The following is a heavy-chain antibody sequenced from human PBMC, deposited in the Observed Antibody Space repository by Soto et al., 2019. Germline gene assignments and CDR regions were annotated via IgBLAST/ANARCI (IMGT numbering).Heavy chain of an antibody. CDR1: GGTFSSYA. Sequence: ASVKVSCKASGGTFSSYAISWVRQAPGQGLEWMGGIIPIFGTANYAQKFQGRVTITADESTSTAYMELSSLRSEDTAVYYCARRGGYSSSSPFAEYFQHWGQGTLVTVS. J-gene: IGHJ1*01. CDR2: IIPIFGTA. D-gene: IGHD6-6*01. V-gene: IGHV1-69*13. CDR3: ARRGGYSSSSPFAEYFQH.